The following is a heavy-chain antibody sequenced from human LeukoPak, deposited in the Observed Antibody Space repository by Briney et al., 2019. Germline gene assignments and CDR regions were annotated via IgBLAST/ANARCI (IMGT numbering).Heavy chain of an antibody. CDR2: ISRSGSTK. V-gene: IGHV3-11*04. CDR3: AMFIVGGLYYFDY. Sequence: GGSLRLSCAASGFTFSDYNMRWIRQAPGQGLEWVSSISRSGSTKYYADSVKGRFTISRDNAKNSLFLQMNSLRAEDTAVYYCAMFIVGGLYYFDYWGQGTLVTVSS. J-gene: IGHJ4*02. CDR1: GFTFSDYN. D-gene: IGHD2-15*01.